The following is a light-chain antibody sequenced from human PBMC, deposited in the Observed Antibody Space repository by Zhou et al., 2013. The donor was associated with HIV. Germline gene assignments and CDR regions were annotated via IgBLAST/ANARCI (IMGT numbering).Light chain of an antibody. CDR2: KAS. Sequence: DIQMTQSPSSLSASVGASVTITCRASQSIGNWLAWYQQKPGKAPKLLIYKASNLESGVPSRFSGSGSATEFTPTISRLQPEDSATYYCQETYTNFHTFGPGTKVDI. V-gene: IGKV1-5*03. CDR3: QETYTNFHT. J-gene: IGKJ3*01. CDR1: QSIGNW.